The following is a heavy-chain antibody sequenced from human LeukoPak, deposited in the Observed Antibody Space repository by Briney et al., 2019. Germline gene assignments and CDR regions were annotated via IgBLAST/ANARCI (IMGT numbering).Heavy chain of an antibody. J-gene: IGHJ6*02. CDR1: GGSISSGGYY. CDR2: IYYSGST. V-gene: IGHV4-61*08. Sequence: PSETLSLTCTVSGGSISSGGYYWSWIRQHLGKGLEWIGYIYYSGSTYYNPSLKSRVTISVDTSKNQFSLKLSSVTAADTAVYYCARDNWNYGSSMDVWGQGTTVTVSS. D-gene: IGHD1-7*01. CDR3: ARDNWNYGSSMDV.